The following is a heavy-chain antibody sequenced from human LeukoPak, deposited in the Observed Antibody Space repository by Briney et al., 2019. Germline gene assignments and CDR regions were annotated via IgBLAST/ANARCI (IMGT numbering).Heavy chain of an antibody. CDR3: ARDTPTTLIDY. CDR2: ISSSSSTI. V-gene: IGHV3-48*01. D-gene: IGHD4-17*01. J-gene: IGHJ4*02. CDR1: GFTFSSYS. Sequence: GRSLRLSCAASGFTFSSYSMNWVRQAPGKGLEWVSYISSSSSTIYYADSVKGRFTISRDNAKNSLYLQMNSLRAEDTAVYYCARDTPTTLIDYWGQGTLVTVSS.